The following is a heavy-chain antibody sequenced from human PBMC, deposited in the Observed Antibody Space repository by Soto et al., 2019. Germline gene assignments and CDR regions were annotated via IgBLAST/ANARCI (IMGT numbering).Heavy chain of an antibody. J-gene: IGHJ4*02. D-gene: IGHD3-10*01. CDR2: ISGSGGST. CDR1: GFTFSSYA. Sequence: GGSLRLSCAASGFTFSSYAMSWVRQAPGKGLEWVSAISGSGGSTYYADSVKGRFTISRDNAKNSLYLQMNSLRAEDTAVYYCARDRYYGSGSYDYWGQGTLVTVSS. CDR3: ARDRYYGSGSYDY. V-gene: IGHV3-23*01.